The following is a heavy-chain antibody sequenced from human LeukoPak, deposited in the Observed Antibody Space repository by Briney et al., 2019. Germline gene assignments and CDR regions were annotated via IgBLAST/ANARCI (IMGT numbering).Heavy chain of an antibody. CDR1: GGSISSYS. CDR2: IYYSGST. D-gene: IGHD6-19*01. Sequence: PSETLSLTCTVSGGSISSYSWSWIRQPPGKGLEWIGYIYYSGSTNYNPSLKSRVTISVDTSKNQLSLKLSSVTAADTAVYYCARGRPAGMIDYWGQGTLVTVSS. J-gene: IGHJ4*02. V-gene: IGHV4-59*01. CDR3: ARGRPAGMIDY.